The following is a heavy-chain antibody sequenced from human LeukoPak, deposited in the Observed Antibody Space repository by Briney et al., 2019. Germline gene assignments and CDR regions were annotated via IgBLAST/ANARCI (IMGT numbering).Heavy chain of an antibody. J-gene: IGHJ4*02. Sequence: PGGSLRLSCAASGFTFSSYAMHWVRQAPGKGLEWVAVISYDGSNKYYADSVKGRFTISRDNSKNTLYLQMNSLRAEDTAVYYCARSVGDGYTEGPFDYWGQGTLVTVSS. CDR2: ISYDGSNK. D-gene: IGHD5-24*01. CDR1: GFTFSSYA. CDR3: ARSVGDGYTEGPFDY. V-gene: IGHV3-30*14.